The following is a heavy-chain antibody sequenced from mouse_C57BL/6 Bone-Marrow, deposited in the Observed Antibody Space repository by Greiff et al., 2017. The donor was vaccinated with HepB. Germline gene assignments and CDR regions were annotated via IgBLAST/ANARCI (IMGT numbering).Heavy chain of an antibody. CDR2: IYPRDGST. V-gene: IGHV1-85*01. D-gene: IGHD2-1*01. CDR3: ARSIYYGNPTY. Sequence: QVQLQQSGPELVKPGASVKLSCKASGYTFTSYDINWVKQRPGQGLEWIGWIYPRDGSTKYNEKVKGKATLTVDTSSSTAYMELHSLTSEDSAVYFCARSIYYGNPTYWGQGTLVTVSA. CDR1: GYTFTSYD. J-gene: IGHJ3*01.